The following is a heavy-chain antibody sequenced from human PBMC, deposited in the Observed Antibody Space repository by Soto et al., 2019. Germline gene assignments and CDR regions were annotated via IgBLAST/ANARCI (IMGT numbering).Heavy chain of an antibody. CDR1: GGSITSGGYY. CDR3: AYGRGAYFDS. V-gene: IGHV4-31*03. Sequence: QVQLQESGPGLVKPSQTLSLTCTVCGGSITSGGYYCSWIRQHPGKGLEWIGYIYYSGSTHYNPHRKSRVTISVDTSTNQFALDLSSVTAADTAVYYWAYGRGAYFDSWGQGILVTVSS. J-gene: IGHJ4*02. D-gene: IGHD4-17*01. CDR2: IYYSGST.